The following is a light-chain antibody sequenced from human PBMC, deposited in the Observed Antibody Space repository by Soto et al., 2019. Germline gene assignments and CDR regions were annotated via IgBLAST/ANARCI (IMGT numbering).Light chain of an antibody. Sequence: QSALTQPASVSGSPGQSITISCTGTSSDVGSYNLVSWYQQHPGKAPKLMIYEDSKRPSGVSNRFSGSKSGNTASLTISGLQAEDEADYYCSLYTSENTYVFGPGTKVTVL. CDR1: SSDVGSYNL. CDR3: SLYTSENTYV. J-gene: IGLJ1*01. CDR2: EDS. V-gene: IGLV2-14*02.